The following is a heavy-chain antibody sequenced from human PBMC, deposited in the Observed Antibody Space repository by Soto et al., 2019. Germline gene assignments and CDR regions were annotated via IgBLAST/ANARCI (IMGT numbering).Heavy chain of an antibody. D-gene: IGHD2-2*01. J-gene: IGHJ4*02. CDR1: GFTFSDYW. CDR2: IKFDGSEK. V-gene: IGHV3-7*03. Sequence: LGGSLRLSCAASGFTFSDYWMSWVRQAPGKGPEWVANIKFDGSEKQYVDSVKGRFSISRDNSRNSLFLQMNSLRAGDTAVYYCVKDGGYCSSTTCYSPRNHYFDSWGQGTLVTVSS. CDR3: VKDGGYCSSTTCYSPRNHYFDS.